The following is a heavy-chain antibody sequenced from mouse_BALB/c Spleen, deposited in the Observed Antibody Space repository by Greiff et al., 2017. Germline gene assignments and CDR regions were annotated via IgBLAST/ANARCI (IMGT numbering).Heavy chain of an antibody. Sequence: QVQLKESGAELVKPGASVKLSCKASGYTFTSYYMYWVKQRPGQGLEWIGEINPSNGGTNFNEKFKSKATLTVDKSSSTAYMQLSSLTSEDSAVYYCTVYYAPYAMDYWGQGTSVTVSS. CDR3: TVYYAPYAMDY. V-gene: IGHV1S81*02. CDR1: GYTFTSYY. CDR2: INPSNGGT. D-gene: IGHD2-1*01. J-gene: IGHJ4*01.